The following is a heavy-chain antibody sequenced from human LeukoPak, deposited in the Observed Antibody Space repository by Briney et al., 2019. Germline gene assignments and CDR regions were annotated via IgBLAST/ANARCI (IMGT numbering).Heavy chain of an antibody. CDR1: GDPISSYY. Sequence: SETLSLTCTVSGDPISSYYWSWIRQPPGKGLEWIGYIYYSGSTNYNPSLKSRVTMSVDTSKNQFSLKLSSVTAADTAVYYCARDLRGGNFDYWGQGTLVTVSS. CDR3: ARDLRGGNFDY. J-gene: IGHJ4*02. D-gene: IGHD2-15*01. CDR2: IYYSGST. V-gene: IGHV4-59*01.